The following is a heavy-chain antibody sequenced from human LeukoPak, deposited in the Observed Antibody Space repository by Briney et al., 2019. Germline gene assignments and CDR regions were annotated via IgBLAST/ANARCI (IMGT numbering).Heavy chain of an antibody. Sequence: SETLSLTCTVSGGSISSYYWSWIRQPPGKGLEWIGYIYYSGSTNYNPSLKSLVTISVDTSKNQFSLKLSSVTAADTAVYYCARGTPHYYGSGNYFDYWGQGTLVTVSS. V-gene: IGHV4-59*12. CDR2: IYYSGST. CDR1: GGSISSYY. J-gene: IGHJ4*02. CDR3: ARGTPHYYGSGNYFDY. D-gene: IGHD3-10*01.